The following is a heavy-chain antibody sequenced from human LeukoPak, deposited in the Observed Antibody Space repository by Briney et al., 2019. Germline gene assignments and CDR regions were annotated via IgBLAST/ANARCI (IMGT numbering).Heavy chain of an antibody. J-gene: IGHJ4*02. D-gene: IGHD2-2*01. CDR3: ATATPAAKGGGFDY. V-gene: IGHV1-24*01. CDR1: GYTLTELS. CDR2: FDPEDGET. Sequence: GASVKVSCKVSGYTLTELSMHWVRQAPGKGLEWMGGFDPEDGETIYAQKFQGRVTMTEDTSTDTAYMKLSSLRSEDTAVYYCATATPAAKGGGFDYWGQGTLVTVCS.